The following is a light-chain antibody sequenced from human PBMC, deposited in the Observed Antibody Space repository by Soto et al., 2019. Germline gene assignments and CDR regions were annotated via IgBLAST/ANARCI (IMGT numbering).Light chain of an antibody. CDR3: MQSLETPWT. J-gene: IGKJ1*01. V-gene: IGKV2-28*01. CDR2: LDS. Sequence: IVMTQSPLSLTVTPGEPASISCRSSQSLLHTNGYNYLEWYLQKPGQSPQLLINLDSDRASGVPDRFSGSGSGTDFTLKISRVEAEDVGLYYCMQSLETPWTFGQGTKVEIK. CDR1: QSLLHTNGYNY.